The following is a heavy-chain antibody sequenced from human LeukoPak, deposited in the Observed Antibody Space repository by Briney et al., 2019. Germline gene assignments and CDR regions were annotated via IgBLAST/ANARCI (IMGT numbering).Heavy chain of an antibody. CDR2: ISYDGSNK. Sequence: GRPLRLSCAASGFTFSSYAMHWVRQAPGKGLEWVAVISYDGSNKYYADSVKGRFTISRDNSKNTLYLQMNSLRAEDTAVYYCAREGYYGSGSYFGYWGQGTLVTVSS. V-gene: IGHV3-30-3*01. D-gene: IGHD3-10*01. J-gene: IGHJ4*02. CDR3: AREGYYGSGSYFGY. CDR1: GFTFSSYA.